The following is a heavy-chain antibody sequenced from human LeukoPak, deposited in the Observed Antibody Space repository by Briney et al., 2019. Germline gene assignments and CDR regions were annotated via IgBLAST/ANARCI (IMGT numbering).Heavy chain of an antibody. CDR3: ARRGHTFGGVIVGDYFDY. J-gene: IGHJ4*02. V-gene: IGHV4-31*03. D-gene: IGHD3-16*02. Sequence: SETLSLTCTVSGGYFSSGDYFWSWVRQLPGKGLEWIGYIHYSGSTYYNPSRKSRVTISVDTSKNQFSLKLSSVTAADTAVYYCARRGHTFGGVIVGDYFDYWGQGTLVTVSS. CDR1: GGYFSSGDYF. CDR2: IHYSGST.